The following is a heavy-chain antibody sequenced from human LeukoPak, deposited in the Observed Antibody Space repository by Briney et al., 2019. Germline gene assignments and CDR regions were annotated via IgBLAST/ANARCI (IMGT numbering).Heavy chain of an antibody. CDR2: ISSGGGGT. CDR1: GLTFSSYS. V-gene: IGHV3-48*02. CDR3: ARARSSGWVIDS. J-gene: IGHJ4*02. D-gene: IGHD6-19*01. Sequence: GGSLRLSCAASGLTFSSYSMNWVRQAPGKGLEWISYISSGGGGTYYADSVKGRFTISRDNAKNSLYLQMNSLRDEDTAVYFCARARSSGWVIDSWGQGTLVTVSS.